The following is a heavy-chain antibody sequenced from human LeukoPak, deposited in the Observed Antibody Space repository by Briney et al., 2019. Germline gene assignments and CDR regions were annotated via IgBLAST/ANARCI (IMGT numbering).Heavy chain of an antibody. CDR2: IIGHNGHT. Sequence: GASVKVSCKASGYTFTSYAINWVRQAPGQGLEWMGWIIGHNGHTNYVQKMQGRVTMTTDTSTNTAYMELRSLTSDDTAVYYCARGPGIAVAGVFDYWGQGSLVTVSS. V-gene: IGHV1-18*04. D-gene: IGHD6-19*01. CDR3: ARGPGIAVAGVFDY. CDR1: GYTFTSYA. J-gene: IGHJ4*02.